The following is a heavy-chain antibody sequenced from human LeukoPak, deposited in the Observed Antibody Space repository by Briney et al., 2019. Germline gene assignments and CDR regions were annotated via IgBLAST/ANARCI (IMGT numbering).Heavy chain of an antibody. CDR3: ARPVPSRLGWFDP. D-gene: IGHD1-1*01. CDR2: FYHGGST. V-gene: IGHV4-38-2*02. Sequence: SETLSLTCTVSGYSISTGYYWDWIRQPPGKGLEWIGTFYHGGSTYYNPSLKSRVTISVDTSKNQFSLNLTSVTAADTAVYYCARPVPSRLGWFDPWGQGTLVTVSS. CDR1: GYSISTGYY. J-gene: IGHJ5*02.